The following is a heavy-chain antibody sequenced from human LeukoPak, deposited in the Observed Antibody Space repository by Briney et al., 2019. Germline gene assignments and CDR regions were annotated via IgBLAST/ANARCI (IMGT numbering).Heavy chain of an antibody. CDR3: AKDRPNYYGTNGHYYRRDGDC. D-gene: IGHD3-22*01. CDR1: GFTFSGYG. CDR2: IHYDGSDK. Sequence: GGSLRLSCAASGFTFSGYGMHWVRQAPGKGLEWVAFIHYDGSDKYYADSVKGRFTISRDNSRNTLYLQMNSLRAEDTAVYYCAKDRPNYYGTNGHYYRRDGDCWGQGTLVTVSS. V-gene: IGHV3-30*02. J-gene: IGHJ4*02.